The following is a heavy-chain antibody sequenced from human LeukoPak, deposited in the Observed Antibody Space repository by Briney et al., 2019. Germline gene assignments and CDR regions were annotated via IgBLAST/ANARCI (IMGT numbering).Heavy chain of an antibody. Sequence: GGTLRLSCAASGFTFSSYGMSWVRQAPGKGLEWVSAISGSGGSTYYADSVKGRFTISRDNSKNTLYLQMNSLRAEDTALYYCAKDSSGFDYWGQGTLVTVSS. CDR2: ISGSGGST. D-gene: IGHD3-22*01. CDR1: GFTFSSYG. V-gene: IGHV3-23*01. CDR3: AKDSSGFDY. J-gene: IGHJ4*02.